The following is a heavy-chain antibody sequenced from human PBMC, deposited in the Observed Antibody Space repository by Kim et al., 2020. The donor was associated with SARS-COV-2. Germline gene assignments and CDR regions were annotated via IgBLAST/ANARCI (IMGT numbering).Heavy chain of an antibody. Sequence: GGSLRLSCSASGFTFNYYAMHWVRQAPGKGLEFVSSISSTGRNIDYADFAKGRFTISRDNSKSTLYLQMNRLRPEDTAIYYCVKDETLDIVAPAHYWGQG. V-gene: IGHV3-64D*06. CDR3: VKDETLDIVAPAHY. J-gene: IGHJ4*02. D-gene: IGHD5-12*01. CDR2: ISSTGRNI. CDR1: GFTFNYYA.